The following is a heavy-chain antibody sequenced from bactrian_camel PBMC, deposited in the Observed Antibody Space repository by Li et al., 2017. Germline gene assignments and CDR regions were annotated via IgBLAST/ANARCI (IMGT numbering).Heavy chain of an antibody. CDR2: IYGDGMTT. D-gene: IGHD2*01. V-gene: IGHV3-1*01. CDR1: GFTFDDSD. CDR3: AVDSTPYGLGHWETSNFGY. J-gene: IGHJ6*01. Sequence: QLVESGGGSVQAGETLRLSCTASGFTFDDSDMGWYRQAPGKGLDWVANIYGDGMTTYYADSVKGRFTISRDNARNTVYLQMDSLKLEDPAMCYCAVDSTPYGLGHWETSNFGYWGPGTQVTVS.